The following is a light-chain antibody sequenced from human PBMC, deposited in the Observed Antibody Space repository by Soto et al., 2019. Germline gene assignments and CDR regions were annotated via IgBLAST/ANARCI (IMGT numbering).Light chain of an antibody. CDR2: GAS. V-gene: IGKV3-20*01. J-gene: IGKJ3*01. CDR3: QQYGSSPSGIT. CDR1: QSVSSSY. Sequence: EIVLTQSPGTLSLSPGERATLSCRASQSVSSSYLAWYQQKPGQAPRLLIYGASSRATGIPDRFSGSGSGTDFTLTISRLEPEDFAVYYCQQYGSSPSGITFGPGTKVDIK.